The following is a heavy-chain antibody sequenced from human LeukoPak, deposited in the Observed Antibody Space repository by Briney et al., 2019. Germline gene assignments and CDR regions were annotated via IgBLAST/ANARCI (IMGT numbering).Heavy chain of an antibody. J-gene: IGHJ6*02. CDR3: ASGGSPRSYYDFWSGYPYGMDV. Sequence: GASVKVSCKASGYTFTSYGISWVRQAPGQGLEWMGWISAYNGNTNYAQKLQGRVTMTTDTSTSTAYMELRSLRSDDTAVYYCASGGSPRSYYDFWSGYPYGMDVWGQGTTVTVSS. CDR2: ISAYNGNT. V-gene: IGHV1-18*01. D-gene: IGHD3-3*01. CDR1: GYTFTSYG.